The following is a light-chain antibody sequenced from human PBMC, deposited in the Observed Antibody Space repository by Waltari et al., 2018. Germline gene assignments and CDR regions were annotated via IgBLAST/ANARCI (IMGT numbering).Light chain of an antibody. CDR1: QSVSTY. V-gene: IGKV3-11*01. CDR2: DAS. Sequence: EIVLTQSPATLSLSPGEVATLSCRASQSVSTYLAWYQQKPGQAPRRLIYDASIRAADIPARFSGSGSETDFTLTISSLDPEDFAIYYCQQRSTWPRVGVTFGQGTRVDLK. CDR3: QQRSTWPRVGVT. J-gene: IGKJ1*01.